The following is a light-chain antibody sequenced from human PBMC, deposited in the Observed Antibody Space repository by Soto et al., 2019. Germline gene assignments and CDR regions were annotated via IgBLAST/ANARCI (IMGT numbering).Light chain of an antibody. CDR3: SSYTSSSTLV. J-gene: IGLJ3*02. V-gene: IGLV2-14*01. CDR2: EVN. Sequence: QSALTQPASVSGSPGQSISISCTGTSSDVGGYDYVSWYQQHPGKAPKLMIYEVNNRPSGVSNRFSGSKSGYTASLTISGLQAEDEADYYCSSYTSSSTLVFGGGTKLTVL. CDR1: SSDVGGYDY.